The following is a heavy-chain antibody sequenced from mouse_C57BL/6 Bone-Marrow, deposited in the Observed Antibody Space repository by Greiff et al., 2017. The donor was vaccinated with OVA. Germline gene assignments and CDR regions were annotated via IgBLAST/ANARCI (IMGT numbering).Heavy chain of an antibody. V-gene: IGHV1-15*01. CDR1: GYTFTDYE. CDR3: TRGYSSCYDVDY. Sequence: QVQLQQSGAELVRPGASVTLSCKASGYTFTDYEMHWVKQTPGHGLEWIGAIDPDTGGTAYNQKFKGKAILTADTSSSTAYMELRSLTSEDSAVYCCTRGYSSCYDVDYWGQGTSVTVSS. J-gene: IGHJ4*01. D-gene: IGHD1-1*01. CDR2: IDPDTGGT.